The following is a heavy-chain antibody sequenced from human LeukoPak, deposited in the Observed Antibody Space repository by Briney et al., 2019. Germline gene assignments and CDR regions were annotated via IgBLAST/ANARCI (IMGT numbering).Heavy chain of an antibody. CDR1: VGFFSSSSYY. D-gene: IGHD5-18*01. CDR2: MYYSRSP. J-gene: IGHJ6*03. Sequence: SEPQSLTCTVSVGFFSSSSYYWGWICQAPGRGVQWIGRMYYSRSPYYHPSLQSRVTISVDTSKNQCSLGLCSVTAADTAVYFCARVGYSCVINDCSRTGLGAYPTKCYYHMDVWGKGTTVTVSS. V-gene: IGHV4-39*07. CDR3: ARVGYSCVINDCSRTGLGAYPTKCYYHMDV.